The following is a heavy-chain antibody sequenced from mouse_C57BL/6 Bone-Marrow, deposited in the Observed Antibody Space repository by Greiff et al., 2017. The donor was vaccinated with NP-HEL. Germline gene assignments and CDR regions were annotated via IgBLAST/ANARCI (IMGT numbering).Heavy chain of an antibody. CDR1: GFTFSDYG. J-gene: IGHJ4*01. D-gene: IGHD2-4*01. CDR2: ISSGSSTI. Sequence: EVQLQESGGGLVKPGGSLKLSCAASGFTFSDYGMHWVRQAPEKGLEWVAYISSGSSTIYYADTVKGRFTISRDNAKNTLFLQMTSLRSEDTAMYYCASHDYPYAMDYWGQGTSVTVSS. CDR3: ASHDYPYAMDY. V-gene: IGHV5-17*01.